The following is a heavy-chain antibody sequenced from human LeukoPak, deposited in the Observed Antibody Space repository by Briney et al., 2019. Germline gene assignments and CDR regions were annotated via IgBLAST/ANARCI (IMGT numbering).Heavy chain of an antibody. D-gene: IGHD2-21*02. V-gene: IGHV3-23*01. Sequence: PGGSLRLSCTASGFTFSSYVTIWVRQAPGKGLEWVSAISSSGGNTNYADSVKGRFTISRDNSKNTLYLQMDSLRDDDTAVYYCSKGARCGGACFPYFDYWGQGTLVTVSS. CDR1: GFTFSSYV. CDR3: SKGARCGGACFPYFDY. CDR2: ISSSGGNT. J-gene: IGHJ4*02.